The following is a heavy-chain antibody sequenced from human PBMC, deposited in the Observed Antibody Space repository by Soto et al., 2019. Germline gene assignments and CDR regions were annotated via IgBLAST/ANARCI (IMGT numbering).Heavy chain of an antibody. CDR2: IYHSGST. V-gene: IGHV4-30-2*01. D-gene: IGHD5-12*01. Sequence: QLQLQESGSGLVKPSQTLSLTCAVSGGSISSGGYSWSWIRQPPGKGLEWIGYIYHSGSTYYNPSVKRRVTRSVARAKNQFPLKLSSVTAADTAVDFCAAGGGLPRYYWGQGTLVTVSS. CDR3: AAGGGLPRYY. CDR1: GGSISSGGYS. J-gene: IGHJ4*02.